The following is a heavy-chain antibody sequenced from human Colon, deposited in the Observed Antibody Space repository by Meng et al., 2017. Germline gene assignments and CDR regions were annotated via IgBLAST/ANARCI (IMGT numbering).Heavy chain of an antibody. CDR2: ITFSDYI. D-gene: IGHD2-15*01. Sequence: GGSLRPSCEASGITLSSYNFHWSGQAPGKGLEWFSTITFSDYIYYADSLQRRFTISRDNAKNSLFLKMDSLKAEDTTVYYCVRAAGFCSGDRCYVGYYFDYWGQGTLVTVSS. CDR1: GITLSSYN. J-gene: IGHJ4*02. V-gene: IGHV3-21*01. CDR3: VRAAGFCSGDRCYVGYYFDY.